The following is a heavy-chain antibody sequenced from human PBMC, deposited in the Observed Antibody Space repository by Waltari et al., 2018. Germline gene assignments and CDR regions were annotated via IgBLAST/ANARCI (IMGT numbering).Heavy chain of an antibody. CDR3: ARADAVAGPFDY. Sequence: EVQLVESGGGLVQPGGSLRLSCAASGFTFSSYEMNWVRQAPGKGLVCVAYISSSGSTIYYADSVKGRVTISRDNAKNSLYLQMNSLGAEDTAVYYCARADAVAGPFDYWGQGTLVTVSS. D-gene: IGHD6-19*01. V-gene: IGHV3-48*03. J-gene: IGHJ4*02. CDR1: GFTFSSYE. CDR2: ISSSGSTI.